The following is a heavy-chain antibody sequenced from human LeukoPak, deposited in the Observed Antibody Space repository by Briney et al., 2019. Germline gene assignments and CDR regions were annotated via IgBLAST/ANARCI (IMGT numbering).Heavy chain of an antibody. V-gene: IGHV1-2*02. D-gene: IGHD5-12*01. Sequence: ASVKVSCKTYVYTFSAFYIHWVRQDPGQGLEWMGWLRPDTGATNFAQNFLGRVTMTGDTSISTAYMELNRLRSDDTAVYYCARFYSGYGNYYYYMDVWGKGTTVTVSS. CDR2: LRPDTGAT. CDR1: VYTFSAFY. J-gene: IGHJ6*03. CDR3: ARFYSGYGNYYYYMDV.